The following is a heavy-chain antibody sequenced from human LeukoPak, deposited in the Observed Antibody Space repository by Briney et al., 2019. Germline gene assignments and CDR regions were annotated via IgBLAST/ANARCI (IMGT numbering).Heavy chain of an antibody. CDR2: ISWNSGSI. CDR3: ARDGDLTPAVPFDY. V-gene: IGHV3-9*01. D-gene: IGHD6-25*01. J-gene: IGHJ4*02. CDR1: GFTFDDYA. Sequence: GGSLRLSCAASGFTFDDYAMHWVRQAPGKGLEWVSGISWNSGSIGYADSVKGRFTISRDNAKNSLYLQMNSLRAEDTAVYYCARDGDLTPAVPFDYWGQGTLVTVSS.